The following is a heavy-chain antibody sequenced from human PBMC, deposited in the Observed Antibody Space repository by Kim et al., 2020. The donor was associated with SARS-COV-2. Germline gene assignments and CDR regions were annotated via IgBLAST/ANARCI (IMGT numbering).Heavy chain of an antibody. Sequence: SETLSLTCAVYGGSFSGYYWSWIRQPPGKGLEWIGEINHSGSTNYNPSLKSRVTISVDTSKNQFSLKLSSVTAADTAVYYCARFRIQLWDHYFDYWGQGTLVTVSS. J-gene: IGHJ4*02. CDR2: INHSGST. D-gene: IGHD5-18*01. CDR3: ARFRIQLWDHYFDY. CDR1: GGSFSGYY. V-gene: IGHV4-34*01.